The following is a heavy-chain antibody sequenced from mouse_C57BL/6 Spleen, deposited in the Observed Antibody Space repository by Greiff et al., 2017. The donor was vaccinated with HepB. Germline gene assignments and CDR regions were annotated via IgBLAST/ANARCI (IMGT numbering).Heavy chain of an antibody. CDR2: ISNGGGST. CDR3: ARPLGAMDY. D-gene: IGHD3-3*01. CDR1: GFTFSDYY. Sequence: EVKLVESGGGLVQPGGSLKLSCAASGFTFSDYYMYWVRQTPEKRLEWVAYISNGGGSTYYPDTVKGRFTISRDNAKNTLYLQMSRLKSEDTAMYYCARPLGAMDYWGQGTSVTVSS. V-gene: IGHV5-12*01. J-gene: IGHJ4*01.